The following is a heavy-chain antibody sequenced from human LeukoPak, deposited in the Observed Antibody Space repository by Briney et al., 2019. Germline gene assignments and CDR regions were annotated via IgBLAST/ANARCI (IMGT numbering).Heavy chain of an antibody. CDR3: AKRGVVIRVILVGFHKEAYYFDS. Sequence: GGSLRLSCAVSGITLSNYGMSWVRQAPGRGLEWVAGISGSGGTTNYADSVKGRFTISRDNPKNTLFLHMNSLRAEDTAVYFCAKRGVVIRVILVGFHKEAYYFDSWGQGALVTVSS. V-gene: IGHV3-23*01. CDR2: ISGSGGTT. D-gene: IGHD3-22*01. CDR1: GITLSNYG. J-gene: IGHJ4*02.